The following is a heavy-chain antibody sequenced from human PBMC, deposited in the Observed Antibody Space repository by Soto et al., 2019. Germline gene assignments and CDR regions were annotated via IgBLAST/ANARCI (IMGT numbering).Heavy chain of an antibody. D-gene: IGHD3-22*01. J-gene: IGHJ2*01. CDR2: IIPIFGTA. Sequence: QVQLVQSGAEVKKPGSSVKVSCKASGGTFSSYAISWVRQAPGQGLEWMGGIIPIFGTANYAQKFQGRVTINADESTRTAYMELSSLRSEDTAVYYCAREPRLYYYDRMMDLWGRGTLVTVSS. CDR1: GGTFSSYA. V-gene: IGHV1-69*01. CDR3: AREPRLYYYDRMMDL.